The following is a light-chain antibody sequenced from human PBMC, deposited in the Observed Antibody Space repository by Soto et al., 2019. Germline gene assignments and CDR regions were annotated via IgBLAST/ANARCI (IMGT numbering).Light chain of an antibody. Sequence: EIVMTQSPAPLSVSPGERATLSCRASQSVSSNLAWYQQKPGQAPRLLIYGASTRATGIPARFSGSGSGTEFTRTISSLQSEDFAVYYCQQYNNWSRTFGQGTKVDIK. CDR3: QQYNNWSRT. CDR1: QSVSSN. CDR2: GAS. V-gene: IGKV3-15*01. J-gene: IGKJ1*01.